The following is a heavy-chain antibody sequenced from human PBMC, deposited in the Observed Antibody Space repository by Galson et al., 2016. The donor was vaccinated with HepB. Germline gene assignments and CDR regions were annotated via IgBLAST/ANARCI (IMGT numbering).Heavy chain of an antibody. V-gene: IGHV3-7*01. CDR2: IKQDGSEK. CDR1: GFTFRNYG. Sequence: SLRLSCAASGFTFRNYGMHWVRQAPGKGLEWVANIKQDGSEKYYVDSVKGRFTISRDNAKNSLYLQVNSLRAEDTAVYYCARRGRGSGSYFYWGQGTLVTVSS. CDR3: ARRGRGSGSYFY. J-gene: IGHJ4*02. D-gene: IGHD1-26*01.